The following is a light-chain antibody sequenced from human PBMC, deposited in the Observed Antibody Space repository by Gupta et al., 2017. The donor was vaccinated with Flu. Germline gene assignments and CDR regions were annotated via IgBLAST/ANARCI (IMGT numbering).Light chain of an antibody. Sequence: IDLTQSPPSLPVTLAEPASISCRPSQNLLHTNGYNYLGWYLQKPGQSPKLLIYLGSNRASGVPDRFSGSGSGTDFTLNISRVEAEDVGVYYCKQTQHTPPTFGQGTKLEIK. CDR2: LGS. CDR1: QNLLHTNGYNY. CDR3: KQTQHTPPT. J-gene: IGKJ2*01. V-gene: IGKV2-28*01.